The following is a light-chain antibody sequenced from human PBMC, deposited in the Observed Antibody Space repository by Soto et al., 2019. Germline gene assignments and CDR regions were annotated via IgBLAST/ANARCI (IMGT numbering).Light chain of an antibody. V-gene: IGKV3-20*01. CDR3: YRYQNGRPLT. CDR1: QSVSSSY. Sequence: EIVLTQSPGTLSLSPGERATLSCRASQSVSSSYLAWYQQKPGQAPRLLIYAASSRATGIPDRFSGSGSGTGLALTITRLELEDDAVDYYYRYQNGRPLTFGGGTKVDIK. J-gene: IGKJ4*01. CDR2: AAS.